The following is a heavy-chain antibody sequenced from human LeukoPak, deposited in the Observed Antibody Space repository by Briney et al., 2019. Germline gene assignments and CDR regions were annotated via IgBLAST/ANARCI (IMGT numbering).Heavy chain of an antibody. V-gene: IGHV3-30*02. Sequence: GGSLRLSCAASGFTFSSYGMHWVRQAPGKGLEWVAFIRFDATDKYDADSVKGRFTISRDDSKNTLYLQMNSLRAEDTAVYYCAKDQGFGYSTSRGIDHWGQGTLVTVSS. D-gene: IGHD6-13*01. CDR1: GFTFSSYG. J-gene: IGHJ4*02. CDR3: AKDQGFGYSTSRGIDH. CDR2: IRFDATDK.